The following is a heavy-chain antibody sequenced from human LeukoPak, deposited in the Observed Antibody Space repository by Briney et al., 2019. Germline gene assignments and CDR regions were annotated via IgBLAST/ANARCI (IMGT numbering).Heavy chain of an antibody. V-gene: IGHV3-64D*06. Sequence: GGSLRLSCSDSGFSFRYYAMHWVRQAPGKGLKYVSAISSDGDSQYYADSVKGRFTISRDDSKSVLYLQMSSLRPEDTAVYYCTTYSDYVDYWGQGTLVTVSS. CDR2: ISSDGDSQ. CDR3: TTYSDYVDY. J-gene: IGHJ4*02. CDR1: GFSFRYYA. D-gene: IGHD4-11*01.